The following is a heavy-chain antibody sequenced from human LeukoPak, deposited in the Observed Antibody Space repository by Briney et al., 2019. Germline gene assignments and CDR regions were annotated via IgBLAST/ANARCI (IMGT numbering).Heavy chain of an antibody. CDR1: RGPFSDYD. Sequence: PSETLSLTCAVHRGPFSDYDWSWIRQPPGKGLEWIGEINHSGSTNYNPSLKSRVTISVDTSKNQFSLKLNSVTAADTAVNYCARTDCRSTSCYASGFDYWGQGTLVSVSS. D-gene: IGHD2-2*01. CDR3: ARTDCRSTSCYASGFDY. V-gene: IGHV4-34*01. CDR2: INHSGST. J-gene: IGHJ4*02.